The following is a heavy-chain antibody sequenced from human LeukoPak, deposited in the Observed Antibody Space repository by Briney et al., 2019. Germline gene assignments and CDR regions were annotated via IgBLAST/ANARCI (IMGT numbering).Heavy chain of an antibody. D-gene: IGHD2-2*01. CDR1: GFTFSNSA. Sequence: KAGGSLRLSCAASGFTFSNSAMNWVRQAPGKGLEWVSSINNVGSHIYYADSVKGRFTASRDNSKNTVYLQMNSLRAEDTAVYFCARGTRVELPRYYYHGMDVWGPGTTVSVSS. V-gene: IGHV3-21*06. CDR2: INNVGSHI. J-gene: IGHJ6*02. CDR3: ARGTRVELPRYYYHGMDV.